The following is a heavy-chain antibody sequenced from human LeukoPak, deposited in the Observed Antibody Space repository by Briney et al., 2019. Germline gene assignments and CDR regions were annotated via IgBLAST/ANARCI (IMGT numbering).Heavy chain of an antibody. CDR1: LFTFSTYW. Sequence: PGGSLRLSCAASLFTFSTYWISWVRQAPGKRLEWVANINQDGSERYLVDSVKGRFTISRDNAKNSLYLQMNSLRAEDTAVYYCARVVAARSFYFDSWGQGTLVTVSS. J-gene: IGHJ4*02. V-gene: IGHV3-7*01. CDR2: INQDGSER. D-gene: IGHD2-15*01. CDR3: ARVVAARSFYFDS.